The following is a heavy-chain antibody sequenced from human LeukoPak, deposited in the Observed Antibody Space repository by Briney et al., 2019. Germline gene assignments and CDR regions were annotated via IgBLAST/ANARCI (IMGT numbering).Heavy chain of an antibody. V-gene: IGHV4-34*01. Sequence: PSETLSLTCAVYGGSFSGYYWSWIRQPPGKGLEWIGEINHSGSTNYNPSLKSRVTISVDTSKNQFSLKLSSVTAADTAVYYCARVESSSWYSDYWGQGTLVTVSS. CDR1: GGSFSGYY. J-gene: IGHJ4*02. D-gene: IGHD6-13*01. CDR2: INHSGST. CDR3: ARVESSSWYSDY.